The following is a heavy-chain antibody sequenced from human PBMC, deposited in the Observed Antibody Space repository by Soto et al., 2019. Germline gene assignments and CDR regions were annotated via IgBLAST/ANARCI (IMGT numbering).Heavy chain of an antibody. CDR1: GYTFTSYG. J-gene: IGHJ4*02. D-gene: IGHD3-9*01. CDR3: ARVRLRYFDWLSSRGLFDY. CDR2: INAGNGNT. Sequence: ASVKVSCKASGYTFTSYGISWVRQAPGQRLEWMGWINAGNGNTKYSQKFQGRVTITRDTSASTAYMELSSLRSEDTAVYYCARVRLRYFDWLSSRGLFDYWGQGTLVTVS. V-gene: IGHV1-3*01.